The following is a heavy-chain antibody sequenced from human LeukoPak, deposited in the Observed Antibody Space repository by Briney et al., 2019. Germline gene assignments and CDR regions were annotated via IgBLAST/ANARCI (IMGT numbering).Heavy chain of an antibody. CDR2: ISYDGNDK. D-gene: IGHD5-18*01. V-gene: IGHV3-30-3*01. Sequence: GGSLRLSCAASGFTFSDYYMSWIRQAPGKGLEWVAIISYDGNDKYYTDSVKGRFTISRDKSKNTLYLQMNSLRAEDTAVYYCARDRDTAMGLWGQGTLVTVSS. J-gene: IGHJ4*02. CDR3: ARDRDTAMGL. CDR1: GFTFSDYY.